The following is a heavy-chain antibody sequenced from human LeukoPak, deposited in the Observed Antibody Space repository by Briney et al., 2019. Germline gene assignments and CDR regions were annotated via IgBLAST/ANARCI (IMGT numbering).Heavy chain of an antibody. CDR1: GGSISSYY. J-gene: IGHJ6*02. CDR3: ARDKRLVTMVRGVMDYYYYGMDV. CDR2: IYYSGRT. D-gene: IGHD3-10*01. Sequence: SETLSLTCTASGGSISSYYWSWIRQPPGKGLEWIGYIYYSGRTNYNPSLKSRVTISVDTSKNQFSLKLSSVTAADTAVYYCARDKRLVTMVRGVMDYYYYGMDVWGQGTTVTVSS. V-gene: IGHV4-59*01.